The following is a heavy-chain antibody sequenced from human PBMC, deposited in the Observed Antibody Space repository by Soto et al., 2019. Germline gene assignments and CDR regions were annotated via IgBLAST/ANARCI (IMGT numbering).Heavy chain of an antibody. J-gene: IGHJ5*02. CDR3: AHLNDIIVPGAPRNWFDP. CDR1: GFSLRNSGMG. V-gene: IGHV2-5*02. CDR2: IYWDDDK. Sequence: SGPTLVNPTQTLTLTCTFSGFSLRNSGMGVGWIRQPPGKALEWLALIYWDDDKRYRPSLKSRLTITKDTSKNQVVLTMTNMDPVDTATYHCAHLNDIIVPGAPRNWFDPWGQGTPVTVSS. D-gene: IGHD2-21*01.